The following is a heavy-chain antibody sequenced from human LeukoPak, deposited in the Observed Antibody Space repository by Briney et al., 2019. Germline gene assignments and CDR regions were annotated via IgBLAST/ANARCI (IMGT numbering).Heavy chain of an antibody. Sequence: SETLSLTCAVYGWSFNDYYWNWIRQPPGKGLEWIGEINARGDTNYNPSLKSRVNISVDTSKKQFSLRLTSMIAADTALYYCARGQVPAARGYSWFDPWGQGTLVTVSS. D-gene: IGHD2-2*01. V-gene: IGHV4-34*01. J-gene: IGHJ5*02. CDR2: INARGDT. CDR3: ARGQVPAARGYSWFDP. CDR1: GWSFNDYY.